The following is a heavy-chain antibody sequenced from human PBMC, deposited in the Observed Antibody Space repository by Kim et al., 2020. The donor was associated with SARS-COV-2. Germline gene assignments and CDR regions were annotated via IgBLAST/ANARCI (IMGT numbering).Heavy chain of an antibody. CDR2: IYYSGST. Sequence: SETLSLTCTVSGGSVSSGSSYWSWIRQPPGKGLEWIGYIYYSGSTNYNPSLKSRVTMSIDTSKNQFSLKLTSVTDADTAVYSCARAPYSSRWSRHYYALDVWGQGTTVTVSS. CDR3: ARAPYSSRWSRHYYALDV. J-gene: IGHJ6*02. CDR1: GGSVSSGSSY. V-gene: IGHV4-61*01. D-gene: IGHD6-13*01.